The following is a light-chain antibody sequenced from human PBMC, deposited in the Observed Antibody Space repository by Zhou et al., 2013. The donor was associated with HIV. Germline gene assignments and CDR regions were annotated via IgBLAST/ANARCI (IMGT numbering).Light chain of an antibody. V-gene: IGKV1-33*01. CDR2: AAS. CDR3: QQYDNLPRT. CDR1: QGIGSW. Sequence: DMEMTQSPSSVSASVGDRVTISCRASQGIGSWLAWFQQKPGKAPKLLIFAASNLETGVPSRFSGSGSGADFTFTISSLQPEDIATYYCQQYDNLPRTFGQGTKVEIK. J-gene: IGKJ1*01.